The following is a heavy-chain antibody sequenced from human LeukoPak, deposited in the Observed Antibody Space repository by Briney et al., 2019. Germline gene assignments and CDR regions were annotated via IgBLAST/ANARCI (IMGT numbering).Heavy chain of an antibody. CDR2: IKQDGSEK. CDR3: AKELPQHLTTVVTGGALDY. J-gene: IGHJ4*02. CDR1: GITFSSYW. Sequence: PGGSLRLSCAVSGITFSSYWMSWVRQAPGKGLEWVANIKQDGSEKYYVDSVKGRFTISRGNAKNSLYLQMNSLRAEDTAVYYCAKELPQHLTTVVTGGALDYWGQGTLVTVSS. V-gene: IGHV3-7*01. D-gene: IGHD4-23*01.